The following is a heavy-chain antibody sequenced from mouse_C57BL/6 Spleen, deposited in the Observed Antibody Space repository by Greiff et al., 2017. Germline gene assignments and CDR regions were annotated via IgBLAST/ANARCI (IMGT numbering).Heavy chain of an antibody. CDR1: GYTFTSYT. V-gene: IGHV1-4*01. CDR3: ARSDGRGAWFAY. CDR2: INPSSGYT. J-gene: IGHJ3*01. Sequence: QVQLKQSGAELARPGASVKMSCKASGYTFTSYTLHWVKQRPGQGLEWIGYINPSSGYTKYNQKFKDKATLTADKSSSTAYMQLSSLTSEDSAVYYCARSDGRGAWFAYWGQGALVTVSA. D-gene: IGHD1-1*01.